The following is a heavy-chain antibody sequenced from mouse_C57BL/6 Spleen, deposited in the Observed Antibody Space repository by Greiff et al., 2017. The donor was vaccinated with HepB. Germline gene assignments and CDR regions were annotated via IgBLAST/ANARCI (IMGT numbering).Heavy chain of an antibody. V-gene: IGHV1-39*01. CDR2: INPNYGTT. D-gene: IGHD1-1*01. CDR1: GYSFTDYN. Sequence: VQLQQSGPELVKPGASVKISCKASGYSFTDYNMNWVKQSNGKSLEWIGVINPNYGTTSYNQKFKGKATLTVDQSSSTTYMKLNSPTSEDSEVYYCARGDYYHLYYFDYWGQGTTLTVSS. CDR3: ARGDYYHLYYFDY. J-gene: IGHJ2*01.